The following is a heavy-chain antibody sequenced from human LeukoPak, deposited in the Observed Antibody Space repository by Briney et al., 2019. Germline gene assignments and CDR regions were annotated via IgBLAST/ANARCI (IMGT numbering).Heavy chain of an antibody. V-gene: IGHV4-30-2*01. CDR1: GGSISSGGYY. CDR3: ARGREYCGSSSCLNWFDP. D-gene: IGHD2-2*01. J-gene: IGHJ5*02. Sequence: PSETLSLTCTVSGGSISSGGYYWSWIRQPPGKGLEWIAYMYQSGSTYYNPSLKSRVTISVDRSKNQFSLKLSSVTAADTAVYYCARGREYCGSSSCLNWFDPWGQGTLVTVSS. CDR2: MYQSGST.